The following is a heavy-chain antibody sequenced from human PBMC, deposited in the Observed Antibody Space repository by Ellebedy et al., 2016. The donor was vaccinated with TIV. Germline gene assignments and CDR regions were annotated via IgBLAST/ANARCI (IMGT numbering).Heavy chain of an antibody. D-gene: IGHD3-3*01. Sequence: GESLKISCAASGFTFSSYGMHSVRQAPGKGLERVTFIRYDGSNKYYADSVKGRFTISRDNGKDYLYLQMNSLTTEDTALYFCGKDRRTSGYWGVVDSWGQGTLVTVSS. CDR1: GFTFSSYG. V-gene: IGHV3-30*02. CDR3: GKDRRTSGYWGVVDS. CDR2: IRYDGSNK. J-gene: IGHJ4*02.